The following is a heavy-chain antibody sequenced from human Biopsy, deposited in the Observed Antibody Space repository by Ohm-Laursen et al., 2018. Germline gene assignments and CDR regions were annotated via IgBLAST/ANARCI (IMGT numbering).Heavy chain of an antibody. CDR3: TKDQDYGDYGMDV. CDR2: ISWNSDKI. Sequence: SLRLSCTASGFTFDDHAMHWVRQPPGKGLEWVSGISWNSDKIGYADSVKGRFTISRDNAKNSLYLQINSLRAEDTAFYYCTKDQDYGDYGMDVWGQGTTVTVSS. J-gene: IGHJ6*02. D-gene: IGHD4-17*01. V-gene: IGHV3-9*01. CDR1: GFTFDDHA.